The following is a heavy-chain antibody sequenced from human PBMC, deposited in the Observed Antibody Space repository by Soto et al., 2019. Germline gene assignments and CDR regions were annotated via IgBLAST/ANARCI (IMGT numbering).Heavy chain of an antibody. J-gene: IGHJ5*02. CDR3: ARDNYGSGSYYSYNWFDP. CDR1: GGSISSGGYS. Sequence: SETLSLTCAVSGGSISSGGYSWSWIRQPPGKGLEWIGYIYHSGSTYYNPSLKSRVTISVDKSRNQFSLKLSSVTAADTAVYYCARDNYGSGSYYSYNWFDPWGQGTLVTVSS. CDR2: IYHSGST. V-gene: IGHV4-30-2*01. D-gene: IGHD3-10*01.